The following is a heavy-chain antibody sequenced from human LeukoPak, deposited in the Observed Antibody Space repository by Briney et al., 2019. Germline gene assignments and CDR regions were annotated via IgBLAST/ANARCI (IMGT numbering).Heavy chain of an antibody. D-gene: IGHD6-19*01. Sequence: GGSLRLSCAASGFTVSSNYMSWVRQAPGKGLEWVSVIYSGGSTYYADSVKGRFTISRDNSKNTLYLQMNSLRAEDTAVYYCGKAEFSKRYSSGLYYFDYWGQGTLVTVSS. CDR1: GFTVSSNY. V-gene: IGHV3-53*01. J-gene: IGHJ4*02. CDR3: GKAEFSKRYSSGLYYFDY. CDR2: IYSGGST.